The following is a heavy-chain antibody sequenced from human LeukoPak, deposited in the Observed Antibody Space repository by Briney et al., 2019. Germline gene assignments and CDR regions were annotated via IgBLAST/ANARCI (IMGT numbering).Heavy chain of an antibody. Sequence: GASVKVSCKASGGTFTTYAISWVRQAPGQGLEWMGGIIPISGTTNYAQKSQGRVTITADESTDTAYMELSSLRSEDTAVYYCATKIDILTASGLGPHIPHYFDYWGQGTLVTVSS. D-gene: IGHD3-9*01. J-gene: IGHJ4*02. CDR3: ATKIDILTASGLGPHIPHYFDY. V-gene: IGHV1-69*13. CDR1: GGTFTTYA. CDR2: IIPISGTT.